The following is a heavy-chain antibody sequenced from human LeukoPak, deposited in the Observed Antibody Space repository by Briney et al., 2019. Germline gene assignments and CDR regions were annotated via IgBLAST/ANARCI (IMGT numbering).Heavy chain of an antibody. D-gene: IGHD6-19*01. Sequence: PSETLSLTCTVSGGSISSYYWSWIRQPPGKGLEWIGYIYYSGSTNYNPSLKSRVIISVDTSKNQFSLKLSSVTAADTAVYYCARHSLKQWPPCFDYWGQGTLVTVSS. CDR2: IYYSGST. CDR1: GGSISSYY. CDR3: ARHSLKQWPPCFDY. J-gene: IGHJ4*02. V-gene: IGHV4-59*08.